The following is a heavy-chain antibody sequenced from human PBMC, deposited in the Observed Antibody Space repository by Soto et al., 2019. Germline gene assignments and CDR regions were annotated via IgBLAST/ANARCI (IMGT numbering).Heavy chain of an antibody. V-gene: IGHV3-15*07. D-gene: IGHD3-9*01. CDR2: IKSKTDGGTT. CDR3: TTGPGYYDILTGYSNFDY. J-gene: IGHJ4*02. CDR1: GFTFSNAW. Sequence: GGSLRLSCAASGFTFSNAWMNWVRQAPGRGLEWVGRIKSKTDGGTTDYAAPVKGRFTISRDDSKNTLYLQMNSLKTEDTAVYYCTTGPGYYDILTGYSNFDYWGQGNLVTVSS.